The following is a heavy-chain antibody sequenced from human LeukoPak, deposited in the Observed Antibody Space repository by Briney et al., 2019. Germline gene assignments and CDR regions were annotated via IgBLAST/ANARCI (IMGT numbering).Heavy chain of an antibody. CDR3: ARGAGSTTSNDAFDI. CDR2: FFYTGST. D-gene: IGHD1-1*01. J-gene: IGHJ3*02. Sequence: SETLSLTCAVYGGSFSGYSWSWIRQPPGKGLEWIGYFFYTGSTYYSPSLKSRVTISVDTSKNQFSLKLSSVTAADTAVYSCARGAGSTTSNDAFDIWGQGTVVTVSS. V-gene: IGHV4-30-4*07. CDR1: GGSFSGYS.